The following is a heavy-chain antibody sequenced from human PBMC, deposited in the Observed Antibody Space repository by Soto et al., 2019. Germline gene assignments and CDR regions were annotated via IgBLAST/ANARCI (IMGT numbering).Heavy chain of an antibody. Sequence: ASVKVSCKASGGTFRIYAISWVRQAPGQGLEWMGGIIPIFGTANYAQKFQGRVTITADESTSTAYMELSSLRSEDTAVYYCARSRGGDYVFDIWGQGTMVTVSS. J-gene: IGHJ3*02. CDR3: ARSRGGDYVFDI. CDR2: IIPIFGTA. CDR1: GGTFRIYA. V-gene: IGHV1-69*13. D-gene: IGHD4-17*01.